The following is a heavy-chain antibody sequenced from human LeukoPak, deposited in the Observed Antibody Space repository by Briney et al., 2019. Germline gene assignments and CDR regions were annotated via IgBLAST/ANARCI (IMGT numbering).Heavy chain of an antibody. CDR2: ISGSGGST. CDR1: GFTFSSYA. CDR3: AKHFPAAQYYYGMDV. J-gene: IGHJ6*02. V-gene: IGHV3-23*01. Sequence: GGPLRLSCTASGFTFSSYAMSWVRQAPGKGLEWVSAISGSGGSTYYADSVKGRFTISRDNSKNTLYLQMNSLRAEDTAVYYCAKHFPAAQYYYGMDVWGQGTTVTVSS. D-gene: IGHD2-2*01.